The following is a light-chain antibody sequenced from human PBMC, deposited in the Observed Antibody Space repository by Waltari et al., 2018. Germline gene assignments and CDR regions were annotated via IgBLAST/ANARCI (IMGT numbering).Light chain of an antibody. J-gene: IGLJ7*01. V-gene: IGLV1-51*02. CDR1: RSNIGNNY. Sequence: QSVLTQPPSVSAAPGQRVTIPCSGGRSNIGNNYVSWYRQFPGTAPKLFIFENREGPAGIPGRFSGSKAGTAATLDITGLQAGDEADYYCGTWDSSLSGAVFGGGTHLTVL. CDR3: GTWDSSLSGAV. CDR2: ENR.